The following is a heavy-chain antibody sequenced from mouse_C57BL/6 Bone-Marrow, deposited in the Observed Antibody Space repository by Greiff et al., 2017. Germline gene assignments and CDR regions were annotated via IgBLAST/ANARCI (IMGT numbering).Heavy chain of an antibody. CDR1: GFTFSDYG. Sequence: EVQLVESGGGLVQPGGSLKLSCAASGFTFSDYGMAWVRQAPRKGPEWVAFISNLAYSIYYADTVTGRFTISRENAKNTLDLEMSSRRSEDTAMYYCARHGDDCGEFAYWGQGTLVTVSA. J-gene: IGHJ3*01. V-gene: IGHV5-15*01. D-gene: IGHD2-4*01. CDR2: ISNLAYSI. CDR3: ARHGDDCGEFAY.